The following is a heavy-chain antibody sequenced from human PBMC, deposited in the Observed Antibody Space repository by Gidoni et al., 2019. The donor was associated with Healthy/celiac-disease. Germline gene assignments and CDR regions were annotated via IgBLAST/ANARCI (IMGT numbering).Heavy chain of an antibody. CDR1: GGCFSGYH. D-gene: IGHD2-2*01. V-gene: IGHV4-34*01. Sequence: QVQLQQCGAGRLMPSATLSLTCAVYGGCFSGYHWRWSRQPPGKGLKWLGEINHSGSTNYNPSLKSRVNISVDTSKNQFSLKLSSVTAADTAVYYWARVVVVPAAKRSNDYYGMDVWGQGTTVTVSS. CDR3: ARVVVVPAAKRSNDYYGMDV. CDR2: INHSGST. J-gene: IGHJ6*02.